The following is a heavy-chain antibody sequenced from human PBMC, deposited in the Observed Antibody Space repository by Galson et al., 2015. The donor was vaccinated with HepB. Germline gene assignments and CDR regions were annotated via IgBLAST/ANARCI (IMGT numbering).Heavy chain of an antibody. V-gene: IGHV1-2*02. CDR1: GYTFTGYY. CDR2: INPNSGGT. J-gene: IGHJ6*02. D-gene: IGHD6-13*01. CDR3: ARVHSSSWYSDYGMDV. Sequence: SVKVSCKASGYTFTGYYMHWVRQAPGQGLEWMGWINPNSGGTNYAQKLQGRVTMTTDTSTSTAYMELRSLRSDDTAVYYCARVHSSSWYSDYGMDVWGQGTTVTVSS.